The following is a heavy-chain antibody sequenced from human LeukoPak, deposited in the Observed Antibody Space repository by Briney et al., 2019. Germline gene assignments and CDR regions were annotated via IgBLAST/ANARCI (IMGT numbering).Heavy chain of an antibody. CDR1: GFTFSSYG. CDR2: ISYDGSNK. V-gene: IGHV3-30*18. J-gene: IGHJ3*02. CDR3: ANLQLLDAFDI. D-gene: IGHD6-6*01. Sequence: GGSLRLSCAASGFTFSSYGMHWVRQAPGKGLEWVAVISYDGSNKYYADSVKGRFTISRDNSKNTLYLQMNSLRAEDTAVYYCANLQLLDAFDIWGQGTMVTVSS.